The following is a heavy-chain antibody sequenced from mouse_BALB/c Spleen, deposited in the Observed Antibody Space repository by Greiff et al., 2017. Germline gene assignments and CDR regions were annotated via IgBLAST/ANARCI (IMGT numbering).Heavy chain of an antibody. Sequence: EVKLVESGGGLVQPGGSLKLSCAASGFTFSSYGMSWVRQTPDKRLELVATINSNGGSTYYPDSVKGRFTISRDNAKNTLYLQMSSLKSEDTAMYYCAREDGYWYFDVWGAGTTVTVSS. V-gene: IGHV5-6-3*01. CDR1: GFTFSSYG. D-gene: IGHD2-3*01. CDR2: INSNGGST. CDR3: AREDGYWYFDV. J-gene: IGHJ1*01.